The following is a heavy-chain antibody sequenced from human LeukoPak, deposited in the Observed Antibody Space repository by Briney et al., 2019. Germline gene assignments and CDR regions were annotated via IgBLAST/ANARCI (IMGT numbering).Heavy chain of an antibody. J-gene: IGHJ4*02. Sequence: SGGSLRLSCAASGFTFSKSWMSWLRQTPEKGLEWVANIKEDGSAKYYVDSVKGRFTISRDNAKNSVYLQMNSLRAEDTAVYYCGKDEEGYYWGQGSLVTVSS. D-gene: IGHD3-3*01. CDR2: IKEDGSAK. V-gene: IGHV3-7*01. CDR3: GKDEEGYY. CDR1: GFTFSKSW.